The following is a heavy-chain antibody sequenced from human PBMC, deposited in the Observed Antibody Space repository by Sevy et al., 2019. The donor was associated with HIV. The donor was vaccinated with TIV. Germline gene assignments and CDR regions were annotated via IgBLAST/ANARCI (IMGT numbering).Heavy chain of an antibody. CDR2: ISYDGSKK. D-gene: IGHD2-2*01. V-gene: IGHV3-30*04. CDR3: ARDRSSSWINYYFDY. CDR1: GFTFSSYA. Sequence: GGSLRLSCAASGFTFSSYAIHWVRQAPGKGLEWVAVISYDGSKKYYADSVKGRFTISRDNSKNTLYQQMNSLRVEDTAVYYCARDRSSSWINYYFDYWGQGTLVTVSS. J-gene: IGHJ4*02.